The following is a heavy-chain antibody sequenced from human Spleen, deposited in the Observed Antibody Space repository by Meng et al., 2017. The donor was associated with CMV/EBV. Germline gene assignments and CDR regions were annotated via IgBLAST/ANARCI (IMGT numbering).Heavy chain of an antibody. V-gene: IGHV3-74*01. Sequence: GGSLRLSCTASGFSLRNYWMHWVRQVPGKGPVWVSRISNDGSRTNYADSVKGRFTISRDNAKNSLYLQMNSLRAEDTALYYCARDKTYGSSGENWFDPWGQGTLVTVSS. CDR1: GFSLRNYW. CDR3: ARDKTYGSSGENWFDP. J-gene: IGHJ5*02. D-gene: IGHD3-22*01. CDR2: ISNDGSRT.